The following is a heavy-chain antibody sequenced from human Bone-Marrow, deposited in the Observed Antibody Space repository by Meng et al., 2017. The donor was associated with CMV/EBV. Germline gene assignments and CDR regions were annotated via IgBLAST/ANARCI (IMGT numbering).Heavy chain of an antibody. J-gene: IGHJ4*02. CDR2: IIPIFGTA. Sequence: SVKVSCKASGGTFSSYAISWVRQAPGQGLEWMGGIIPIFGTANYAQKFQGRVTITTDESTSTAYMELSSLRSEDTAMYYRARSEDYGDYAGKWGQGTLVTFYS. CDR1: GGTFSSYA. CDR3: ARSEDYGDYAGK. V-gene: IGHV1-69*05. D-gene: IGHD4-17*01.